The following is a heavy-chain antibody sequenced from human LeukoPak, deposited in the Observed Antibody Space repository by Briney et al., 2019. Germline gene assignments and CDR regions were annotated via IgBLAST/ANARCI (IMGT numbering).Heavy chain of an antibody. CDR2: ISGSGGST. V-gene: IGHV3-23*01. D-gene: IGHD3-22*01. CDR1: GFTFSSYA. J-gene: IGHJ3*02. Sequence: PGGSLRLSCAASGFTFSSYAMSWVRQAPGKGLERVSAISGSGGSTYYADSVKGRFTISRDNSKNTLYLQMNSLRAEDTAVYYRAKATMIVVAGGPAFDIWGQGTMVTVSS. CDR3: AKATMIVVAGGPAFDI.